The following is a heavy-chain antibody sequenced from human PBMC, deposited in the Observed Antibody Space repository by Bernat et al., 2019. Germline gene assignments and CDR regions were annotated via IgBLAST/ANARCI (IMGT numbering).Heavy chain of an antibody. CDR3: AREGDTGGVYYYYGMDV. CDR2: MNSDGSST. Sequence: EVQLVESGGGLVQPGGSLRLSCAASGFTFSSYWMHWVLQAPGKGLVWVSRMNSDGSSTRYADTVKGRLTISRDNGKNTLYLQMNSLRAEDTAVYYCAREGDTGGVYYYYGMDVWGQGTTVTVSS. D-gene: IGHD5-18*01. V-gene: IGHV3-74*01. J-gene: IGHJ6*02. CDR1: GFTFSSYW.